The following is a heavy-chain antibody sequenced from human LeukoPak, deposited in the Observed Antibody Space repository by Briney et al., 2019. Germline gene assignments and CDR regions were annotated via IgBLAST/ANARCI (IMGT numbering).Heavy chain of an antibody. CDR1: GGTFSSYA. D-gene: IGHD6-13*01. Sequence: SVKVSCKASGGTFSSYAISWVRQAPGQGPEWMGGIIPIFGTANYAQKFQGRVTITADESTSTAYMELSSLRSEDTAVYYCANLLGSSSWIDYWGQGTLVTVSS. J-gene: IGHJ4*02. V-gene: IGHV1-69*01. CDR2: IIPIFGTA. CDR3: ANLLGSSSWIDY.